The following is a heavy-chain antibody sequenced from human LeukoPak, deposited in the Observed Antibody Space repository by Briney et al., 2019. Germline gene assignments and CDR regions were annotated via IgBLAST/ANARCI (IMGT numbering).Heavy chain of an antibody. V-gene: IGHV3-30*02. CDR3: AKDRIAAAGILYNWFDP. CDR2: IRYDGSNK. J-gene: IGHJ5*02. CDR1: GFTFSSYG. Sequence: GGSLRLSCVASGFTFSSYGMHWVRQAPGKGLEWVAFIRYDGSNKYYADSVKGRFTISRDNSKNTLYLQMNSLRAEDTAVYYCAKDRIAAAGILYNWFDPWGQGTLVTVSS. D-gene: IGHD6-13*01.